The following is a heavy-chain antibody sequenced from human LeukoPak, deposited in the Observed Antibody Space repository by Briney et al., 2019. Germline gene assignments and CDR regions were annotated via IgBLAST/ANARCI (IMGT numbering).Heavy chain of an antibody. J-gene: IGHJ3*02. D-gene: IGHD3-3*01. CDR2: IYYSGSP. CDR1: GGSLNSYP. V-gene: IGHV4-59*01. Sequence: SETLSLTCTVSGGSLNSYPWSWIRQPPGKGLEWIAYIYYSGSPTYNPSLKSRVTISVDTSKNQFSLQLSSVTAADTAVHYCARGRFLDAFDIWGQGTMVTVSS. CDR3: ARGRFLDAFDI.